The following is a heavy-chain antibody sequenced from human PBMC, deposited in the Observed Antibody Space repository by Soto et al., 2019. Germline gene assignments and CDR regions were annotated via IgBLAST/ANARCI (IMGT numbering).Heavy chain of an antibody. CDR3: ARGVGLSYYYYGMDV. D-gene: IGHD3-16*01. V-gene: IGHV4-61*01. J-gene: IGHJ6*02. CDR1: GGSVSSGSYY. CDR2: IYYSGST. Sequence: PSETLSLTCTVSGGSVSSGSYYWSWIRQPPGKGLEWIGYIYYSGSTNYNPSLKSRVTISVDTSKNQFSLKLSSVTAADTAVYYCARGVGLSYYYYGMDVWGQGTKVTVSS.